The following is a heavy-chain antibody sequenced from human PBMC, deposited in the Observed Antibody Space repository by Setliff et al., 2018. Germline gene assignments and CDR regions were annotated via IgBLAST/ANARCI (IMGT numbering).Heavy chain of an antibody. D-gene: IGHD2-2*01. Sequence: PGESLTISCKASGYIFTNYWIGWVRQMPGKGLGWMGVIYPGDSDTRYSPSFQGQVTISADKSINTAYLQWSSLKASDTAIYYCTRHEDRNKCTSSSCYRENDAFDVWGQGAMVTVSS. V-gene: IGHV5-51*01. CDR3: TRHEDRNKCTSSSCYRENDAFDV. J-gene: IGHJ3*01. CDR1: GYIFTNYW. CDR2: IYPGDSDT.